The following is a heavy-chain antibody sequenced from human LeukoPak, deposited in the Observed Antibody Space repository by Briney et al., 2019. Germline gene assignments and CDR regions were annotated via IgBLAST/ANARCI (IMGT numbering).Heavy chain of an antibody. J-gene: IGHJ4*02. CDR2: ISGSGGST. Sequence: GGSLRLSCAASGFTFSSYAMSWVRQAPGKGLEWVSAISGSGGSTYYADSVKGRFTISRDDSKNTLYLQMNSLRAEDTAVYYCAKDRYGPGGGDYFDYWGQGTLVTVSS. V-gene: IGHV3-23*01. CDR1: GFTFSSYA. CDR3: AKDRYGPGGGDYFDY. D-gene: IGHD1-1*01.